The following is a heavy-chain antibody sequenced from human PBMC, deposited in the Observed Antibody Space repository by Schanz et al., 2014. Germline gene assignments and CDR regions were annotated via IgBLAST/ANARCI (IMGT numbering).Heavy chain of an antibody. J-gene: IGHJ6*02. D-gene: IGHD2-8*02. V-gene: IGHV4-31*03. CDR3: ARDSLRGATGGYGMDV. CDR2: IYHSGNT. CDR1: GGSISSGGYY. Sequence: QVQLQESGPGLVKPSQTLSLTCTVSGGSISSGGYYWSWIRQHPGKGLEWIGEIYHSGNTNYNASLKSRVTITVAKSKNQFSLKVKSVAAADTAVYDYARDSLRGATGGYGMDVWGQGTTVTVSS.